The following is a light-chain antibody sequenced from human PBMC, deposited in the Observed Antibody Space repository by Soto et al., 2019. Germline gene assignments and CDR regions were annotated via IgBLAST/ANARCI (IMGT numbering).Light chain of an antibody. Sequence: DIQMTQSPSTLSASVXDRVTIPCRASQTISFSLAWYQQKPGKAPKLLIYDASTLQSGVPSRFSGSESGTEVILTISGLQPADFATYSCQQYHGYSLTFGQGTKVDIK. J-gene: IGKJ1*01. V-gene: IGKV1-5*01. CDR2: DAS. CDR3: QQYHGYSLT. CDR1: QTISFS.